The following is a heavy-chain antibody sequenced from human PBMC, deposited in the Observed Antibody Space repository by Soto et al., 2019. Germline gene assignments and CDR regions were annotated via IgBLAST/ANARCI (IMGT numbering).Heavy chain of an antibody. CDR2: ISSSSSTI. CDR1: GFTFSSYS. J-gene: IGHJ4*02. Sequence: EVQLVESGGGLVQPGGSLRLSCAASGFTFSSYSMNWVRQAPGKGLEWVSYISSSSSTIYYADSVKGRFTISRDNAKNSLYLQMNSLRAEDTAVYYCAREGWKGDFWSGYYPRWGQGTLVTVSS. D-gene: IGHD3-3*01. V-gene: IGHV3-48*01. CDR3: AREGWKGDFWSGYYPR.